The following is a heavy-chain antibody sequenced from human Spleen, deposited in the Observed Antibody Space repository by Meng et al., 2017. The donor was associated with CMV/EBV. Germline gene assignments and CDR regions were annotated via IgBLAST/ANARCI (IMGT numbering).Heavy chain of an antibody. CDR1: GFTFDDYG. CDR3: ARAMYYHGSGSYLPYYFDY. CDR2: INWNGGST. D-gene: IGHD3-10*01. Sequence: GGSLGLSCAASGFTFDDYGMSWVRQAPGKGLEWVSGINWNGGSTGCADSVKGRFTVSRDNAKNCLYLQMNSLRAEDTALYYCARAMYYHGSGSYLPYYFDYWGQGTLVTVSS. J-gene: IGHJ4*02. V-gene: IGHV3-20*04.